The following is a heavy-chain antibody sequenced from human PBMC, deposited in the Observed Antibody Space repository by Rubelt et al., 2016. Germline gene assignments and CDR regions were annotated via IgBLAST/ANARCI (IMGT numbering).Heavy chain of an antibody. CDR3: ARGRGNQRFDS. CDR2: ILYSGTT. D-gene: IGHD4-23*01. J-gene: IGHJ4*02. Sequence: QVQLQESGPGLVKPAETLSLTCTVSGGSISSHYWSWIRQPQGKEMEWIGYILYSGTTNYRSSLMSRVTMSIDTSKNQFSLKLSSVTAADTAVYYCARGRGNQRFDSWGQGTLVSVSS. CDR1: GGSISSHY. V-gene: IGHV4-59*11.